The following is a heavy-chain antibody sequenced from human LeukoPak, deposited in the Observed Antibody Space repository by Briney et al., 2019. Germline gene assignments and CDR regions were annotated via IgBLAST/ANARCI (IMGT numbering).Heavy chain of an antibody. J-gene: IGHJ4*02. V-gene: IGHV1-69*05. CDR2: IIPIFGTA. CDR3: AKPRETGYFDC. D-gene: IGHD1-14*01. CDR1: GGTFSSYA. Sequence: SVKVSCKASGGTFSSYAISWVRQAPGQGLEWMGRIIPIFGTANYAQKLQGRVTITTDESTSKASMELSSLRYEGTALYYCAKPRETGYFDCWGQGTLVSVSS.